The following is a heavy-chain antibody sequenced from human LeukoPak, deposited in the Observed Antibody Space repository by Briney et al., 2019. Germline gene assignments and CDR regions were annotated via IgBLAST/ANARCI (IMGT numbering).Heavy chain of an antibody. CDR1: GFTFSSYG. V-gene: IGHV3-21*01. D-gene: IGHD3-10*01. CDR2: ISSSSSYI. J-gene: IGHJ3*02. Sequence: PGGSLRLSCAASGFTFSSYGMNWVRQAPGKGLEWVSSISSSSSYIYYADSVKGRFTISRDNAKNSLYLQMNSLRAEDTAVYYCARKLYPGDDAFDIWGQGTMVTVSP. CDR3: ARKLYPGDDAFDI.